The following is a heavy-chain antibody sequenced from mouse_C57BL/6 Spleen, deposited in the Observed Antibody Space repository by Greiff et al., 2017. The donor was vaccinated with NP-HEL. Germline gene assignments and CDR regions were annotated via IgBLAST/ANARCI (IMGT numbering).Heavy chain of an antibody. J-gene: IGHJ4*01. CDR2: IDPSDSYT. D-gene: IGHD2-1*01. CDR1: GYTFTSYW. Sequence: QVQLQQPGAELVRPGTSVKLSCKASGYTFTSYWMHWVKQRPGQGLEWIGVIDPSDSYTNYNQKFKGKATLTVDTYSSTAYMQLSSLTSEDSAVYYCARNGNYFYAMDYWGQGTSVTVSS. CDR3: ARNGNYFYAMDY. V-gene: IGHV1-59*01.